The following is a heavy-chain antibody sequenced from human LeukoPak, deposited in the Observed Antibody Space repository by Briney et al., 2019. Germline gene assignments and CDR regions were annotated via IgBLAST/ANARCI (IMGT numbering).Heavy chain of an antibody. CDR3: ARDNISMIGPNALDI. D-gene: IGHD3-22*01. CDR2: ISANNGNT. J-gene: IGHJ3*02. Sequence: GASVKVSCKASGYTFTSYGISWVRQAPGQGLEWLGWISANNGNTNYAQKLQGRVTMTIDTPTSTAYMELRSLRSDDTAVYYCARDNISMIGPNALDIWGQGTMVTVSS. V-gene: IGHV1-18*01. CDR1: GYTFTSYG.